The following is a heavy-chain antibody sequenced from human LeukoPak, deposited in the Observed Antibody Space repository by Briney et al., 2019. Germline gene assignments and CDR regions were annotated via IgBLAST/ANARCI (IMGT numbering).Heavy chain of an antibody. D-gene: IGHD2-15*01. CDR1: GGTFSSYA. V-gene: IGHV1-69*13. CDR3: ARDGVVVVVAATPHYYYYGMDV. J-gene: IGHJ6*02. Sequence: GASVKVSCKASGGTFSSYAISWVRQAPGQGLEWMGGIIPIFGTANYAQKFQGRVTITADESTSTAYMELSSLRSEDTAVYYCARDGVVVVVAATPHYYYYGMDVWGQGTTVTVSS. CDR2: IIPIFGTA.